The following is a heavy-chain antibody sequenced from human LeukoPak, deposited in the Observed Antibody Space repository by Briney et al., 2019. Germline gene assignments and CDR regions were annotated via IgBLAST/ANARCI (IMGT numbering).Heavy chain of an antibody. D-gene: IGHD4-23*01. CDR2: INRVGSSI. CDR1: GFTFSTYW. V-gene: IGHV3-74*01. Sequence: GGSLRLSCAASGFTFSTYWMHWVRQAPGKGLVWVSRINRVGSSISYADSVKGRFTISRDNAKNTLYLQMNSLRAEDTAVYYCARPAYGGDAVVAFDIWGQGTMVTVSS. J-gene: IGHJ3*02. CDR3: ARPAYGGDAVVAFDI.